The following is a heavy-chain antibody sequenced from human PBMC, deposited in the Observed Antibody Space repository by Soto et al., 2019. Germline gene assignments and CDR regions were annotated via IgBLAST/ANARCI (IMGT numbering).Heavy chain of an antibody. V-gene: IGHV3-23*01. CDR3: AKASSGSVAEDY. D-gene: IGHD6-19*01. Sequence: GVSLRLSCAASGVTFSSYAMSWVRQATGKGLEWVSAISGSGGSTYYADSVKGRFTISRDNSKNTLYLQMNSLRAEDTAVYYCAKASSGSVAEDYWGQGTLVTVSS. CDR2: ISGSGGST. J-gene: IGHJ4*02. CDR1: GVTFSSYA.